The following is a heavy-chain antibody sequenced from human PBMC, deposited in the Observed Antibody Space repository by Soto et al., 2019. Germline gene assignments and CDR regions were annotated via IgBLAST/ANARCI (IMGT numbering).Heavy chain of an antibody. Sequence: PGEALKIPYEVPGYSFSRYWSAWLRQKPGKGLEWMAMIYPGDSDVRYSPSSQGQVTISADKSTSTAYLQWSSLKASDTAMYYCARPRVGDMSYFDYWGQGTLVTVSS. J-gene: IGHJ4*02. D-gene: IGHD1-26*01. V-gene: IGHV5-51*01. CDR3: ARPRVGDMSYFDY. CDR2: IYPGDSDV. CDR1: GYSFSRYW.